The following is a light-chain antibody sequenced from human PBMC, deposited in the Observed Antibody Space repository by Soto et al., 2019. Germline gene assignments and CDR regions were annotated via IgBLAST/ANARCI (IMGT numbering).Light chain of an antibody. CDR2: RAS. CDR3: QQYNIFGT. CDR1: QSIGSR. Sequence: DIQMTQSPSALSASVGDTVTLTCRASQSIGSRLAWYQQKPGGPPKLLIYRASSSQSGVQSRFSRSGSGTEFTLTIHSLQPDDFATYYCQQYNIFGTFGQGTKV. V-gene: IGKV1-5*03. J-gene: IGKJ1*01.